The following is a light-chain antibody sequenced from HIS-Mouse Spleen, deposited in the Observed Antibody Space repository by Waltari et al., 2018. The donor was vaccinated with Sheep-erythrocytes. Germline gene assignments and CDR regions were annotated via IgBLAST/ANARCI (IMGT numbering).Light chain of an antibody. CDR3: QQYGSSPLFT. J-gene: IGKJ3*01. V-gene: IGKV3-20*01. CDR1: QSVSSSY. CDR2: GAS. Sequence: EIVLTQSPGTLSLSPGERATLSCRASQSVSSSYLAWYQKKPGQAPSLLIYGASSRATGIPDRFSGSGSGTDFTLTISRLEPEDFAVYYCQQYGSSPLFTFGPGTKVDIK.